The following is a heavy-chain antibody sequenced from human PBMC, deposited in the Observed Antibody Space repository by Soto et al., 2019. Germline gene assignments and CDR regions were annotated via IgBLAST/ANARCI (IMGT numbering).Heavy chain of an antibody. Sequence: GGSLRLSCAASGFTFSSYGMHWVRQAPGKGLEWVAVIWYDGSNKYYADSVEGRFTISRDNSKNTLYLQMNSLRAEDTAVYYCARGGGGLYSSRLFDIWGQGTMVTVSS. D-gene: IGHD6-13*01. CDR1: GFTFSSYG. CDR2: IWYDGSNK. CDR3: ARGGGGLYSSRLFDI. J-gene: IGHJ3*02. V-gene: IGHV3-33*01.